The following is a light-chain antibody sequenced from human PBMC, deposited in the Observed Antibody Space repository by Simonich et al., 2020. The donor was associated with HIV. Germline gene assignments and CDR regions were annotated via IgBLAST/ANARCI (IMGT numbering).Light chain of an antibody. CDR1: QSVTSNY. J-gene: IGKJ1*01. CDR3: QQYGSSPTWT. CDR2: DAS. Sequence: EIVLTQSPGTLSLSPGERVTLSCRASQSVTSNYLAWFQHKPGLAPSILIYDASTRATGIPDRFSGSGSGTDFTLTISRLEPDDFAVYYCQQYGSSPTWTFGQGTKVEIK. V-gene: IGKV3D-20*01.